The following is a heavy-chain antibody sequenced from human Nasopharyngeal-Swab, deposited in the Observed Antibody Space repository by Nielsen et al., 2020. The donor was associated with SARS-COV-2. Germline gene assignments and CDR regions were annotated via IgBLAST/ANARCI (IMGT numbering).Heavy chain of an antibody. D-gene: IGHD2-15*01. Sequence: GGSLRLSCAASGSTFSSYWMSWVRQAPGKGLEWVANIKQDGSEKYYVDSVKGRFTISRDNAKNSLYLQMNSLRAEDTAVYYCARVCPRPSCPDAFDIWGQGTMVTVSS. J-gene: IGHJ3*02. V-gene: IGHV3-7*04. CDR1: GSTFSSYW. CDR2: IKQDGSEK. CDR3: ARVCPRPSCPDAFDI.